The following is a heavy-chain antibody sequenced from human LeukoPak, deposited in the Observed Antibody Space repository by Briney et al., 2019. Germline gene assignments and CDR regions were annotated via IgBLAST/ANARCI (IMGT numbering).Heavy chain of an antibody. CDR2: ISTDARTI. CDR3: VRGQATAWGLDY. Sequence: GGSLRLSCAASGFAISSNWMHWVRQAPGKGLVWVSHISTDARTITYADFVKGRFTISRDNAKNTLYLQMNSLRAEDTALYYCVRGQATAWGLDYWGQGTLVTVSS. D-gene: IGHD6-13*01. CDR1: GFAISSNW. V-gene: IGHV3-74*01. J-gene: IGHJ4*02.